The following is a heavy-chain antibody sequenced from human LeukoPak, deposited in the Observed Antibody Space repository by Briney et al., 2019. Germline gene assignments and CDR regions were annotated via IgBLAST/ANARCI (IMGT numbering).Heavy chain of an antibody. CDR3: ASSRYCSSTSCPGRFDP. CDR2: INHSGST. J-gene: IGHJ5*02. V-gene: IGHV4-34*01. CDR1: GGSFSGYY. D-gene: IGHD2-2*01. Sequence: SETLSLTCAVYGGSFSGYYWSWIRQPPGKGLEWIGEINHSGSTNYNPSLKSRVTISVDTSKNQFSLKLSSVTAADTAVYYCASSRYCSSTSCPGRFDPWGQGTLVTVSS.